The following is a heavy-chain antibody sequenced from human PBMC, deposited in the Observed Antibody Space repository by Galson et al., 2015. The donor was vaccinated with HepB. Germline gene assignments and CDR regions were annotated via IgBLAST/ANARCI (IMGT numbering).Heavy chain of an antibody. CDR1: GFTFSNAW. CDR2: IKSKTDGGTT. CDR3: TTDPPAGWDILTGYYTYFDY. V-gene: IGHV3-15*01. J-gene: IGHJ4*02. Sequence: LRLSCAASGFTFSNAWMSWVRQAPGQGLEWVGRIKSKTDGGTTDYAAPVKGRFTISRDDSKNTLYLQMNSLKTEDTAVYYCTTDPPAGWDILTGYYTYFDYWGQGTLVTVSS. D-gene: IGHD3-9*01.